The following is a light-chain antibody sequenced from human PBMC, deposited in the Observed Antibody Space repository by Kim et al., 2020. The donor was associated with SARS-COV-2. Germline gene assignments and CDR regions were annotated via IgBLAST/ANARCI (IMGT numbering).Light chain of an antibody. J-gene: IGKJ1*01. CDR3: QQFGSSAGISAWT. CDR2: GAS. V-gene: IGKV3-20*01. CDR1: QSVSSSY. Sequence: EIVLTQSPDTLSLSPGERATLSCRAGQSVSSSYLAWYQQKPGQAPRLLIYGASNRATGIPDRFSGSGSGTDFTLTINRLEPEDFAVYYCQQFGSSAGISAWTFGQGTKGDIK.